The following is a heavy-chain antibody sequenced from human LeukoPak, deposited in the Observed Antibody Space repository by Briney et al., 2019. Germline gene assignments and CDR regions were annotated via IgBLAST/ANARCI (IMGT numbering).Heavy chain of an antibody. CDR2: ISAYNGNT. CDR3: ARAVRSYDAFDI. Sequence: ASVKVSCKASGYTFTSYGISWVRQAPGQGLEWMGWISAYNGNTNYAQKFQGRVTMTRDTSISTAYMELSRLRSDDTAVYYCARAVRSYDAFDIWGQGTMVTVSS. J-gene: IGHJ3*02. V-gene: IGHV1-18*01. CDR1: GYTFTSYG. D-gene: IGHD1-26*01.